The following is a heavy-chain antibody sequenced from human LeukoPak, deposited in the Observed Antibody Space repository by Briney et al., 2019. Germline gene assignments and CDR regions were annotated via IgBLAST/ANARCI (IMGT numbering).Heavy chain of an antibody. V-gene: IGHV1-2*02. Sequence: ASVKASCKASGYTFNGYYMHWVRQAPGQGLEWMGWINPNSGDTKYAQKFQGRVTMARDTSINTAYMELTSLRSDDTAVYYCARDVTGGIAAWVYWGQGTLVTVSS. CDR2: INPNSGDT. CDR1: GYTFNGYY. CDR3: ARDVTGGIAAWVY. D-gene: IGHD2-21*01. J-gene: IGHJ4*02.